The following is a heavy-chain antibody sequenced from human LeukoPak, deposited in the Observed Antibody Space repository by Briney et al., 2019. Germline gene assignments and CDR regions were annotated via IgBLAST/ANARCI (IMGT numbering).Heavy chain of an antibody. CDR3: ARERYSSGWFDY. CDR2: ISGSGGRT. Sequence: HPGGSLRLSCAASGFTISSYAMSWVRQAPGKGLEWVSAISGSGGRTYYGDSVKGRFTNSRDNSKNTVYLQMNSLRAEDTAVYYCARERYSSGWFDYWGQGTLVTVSS. CDR1: GFTISSYA. V-gene: IGHV3-23*01. J-gene: IGHJ4*02. D-gene: IGHD6-19*01.